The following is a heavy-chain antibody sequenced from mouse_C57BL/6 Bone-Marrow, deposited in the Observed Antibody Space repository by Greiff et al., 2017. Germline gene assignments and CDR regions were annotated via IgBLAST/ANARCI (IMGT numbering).Heavy chain of an antibody. V-gene: IGHV1-26*01. J-gene: IGHJ2*01. D-gene: IGHD2-2*01. CDR1: GYTFTDYY. Sequence: EVQLQQSGPELVKPGASVKISCKASGYTFTDYYMNWVKQSHGKSLEWIGDINPNNGGTSYNQKFKGKATLTVDKSSSTAYMELRSLTSEDSAVYYCARWLTYWGQGTTLTVSS. CDR2: INPNNGGT. CDR3: ARWLTY.